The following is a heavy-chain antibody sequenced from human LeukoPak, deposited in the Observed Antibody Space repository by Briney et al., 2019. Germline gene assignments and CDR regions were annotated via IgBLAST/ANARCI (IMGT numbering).Heavy chain of an antibody. V-gene: IGHV1-2*02. Sequence: ASVKVSCKASGYTFTGYYMHWVRQAPGQGLEWMAWIDPKSGATNYAQRFQGRVTMTRDTSIITAYMELSRLRSDDTAVYYCARGRRVSPAFDYWGQGTLVTVSS. D-gene: IGHD2-2*01. J-gene: IGHJ4*02. CDR2: IDPKSGAT. CDR3: ARGRRVSPAFDY. CDR1: GYTFTGYY.